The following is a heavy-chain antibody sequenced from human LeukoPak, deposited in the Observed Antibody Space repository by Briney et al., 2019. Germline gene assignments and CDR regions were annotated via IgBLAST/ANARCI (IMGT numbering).Heavy chain of an antibody. CDR2: IYYSGST. V-gene: IGHV4-39*01. CDR3: ARHGYYYYYMDV. CDR1: GGSISSSSFY. Sequence: SETPSLTCTVSGGSISSSSFYWGWIRQPPGKGLEWIGSIYYSGSTYYNPSLKSRVTISVDTSKNQFSLKLSSMTAADTAVYYCARHGYYYYYMDVWGKGTTVTVSS. J-gene: IGHJ6*03.